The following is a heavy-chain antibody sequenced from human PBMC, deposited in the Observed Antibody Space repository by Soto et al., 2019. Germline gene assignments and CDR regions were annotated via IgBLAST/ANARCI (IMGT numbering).Heavy chain of an antibody. CDR2: IYYSGST. Sequence: SETLSLTCTVSGGSISSGGYYWSWIRQHPGKGLEWIGYIYYSGSTYYNPSLKSRVTISVDTSKDQFSLKLSSVTAADTAVYYCAREDYYDRIYEYWGQGTLVTVSS. CDR3: AREDYYDRIYEY. D-gene: IGHD3-22*01. J-gene: IGHJ4*02. CDR1: GGSISSGGYY. V-gene: IGHV4-31*03.